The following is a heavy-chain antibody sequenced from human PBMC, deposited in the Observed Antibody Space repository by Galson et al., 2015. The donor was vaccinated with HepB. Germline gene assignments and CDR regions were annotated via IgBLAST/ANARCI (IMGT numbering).Heavy chain of an antibody. CDR3: ARGRGLVTSYYFDY. Sequence: SVKVSCKASGYTFTNYGLNWVRQAPGQGLEWMGWINIYNGYTTYAQKFQGRVTMTRDTSTTTAYMVLRSLRSDDTAVYYCARGRGLVTSYYFDYWGQGTLVTVSS. V-gene: IGHV1-18*01. CDR1: GYTFTNYG. D-gene: IGHD3/OR15-3a*01. CDR2: INIYNGYT. J-gene: IGHJ4*02.